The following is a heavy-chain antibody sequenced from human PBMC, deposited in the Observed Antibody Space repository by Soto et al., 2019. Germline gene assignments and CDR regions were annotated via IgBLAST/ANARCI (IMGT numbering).Heavy chain of an antibody. CDR1: GGSISSSSYY. V-gene: IGHV4-39*01. CDR3: ASLSGYYYNYFDY. CDR2: IYYSGST. D-gene: IGHD3-22*01. Sequence: SETLSLTCTVSGGSISSSSYYSGWIRQPPGKGLEWIGSIYYSGSTYYNPSLKSRVTISVATSKNQLSLKLSSVTAADTAVYYCASLSGYYYNYFDYWGQGTLVTVSS. J-gene: IGHJ4*02.